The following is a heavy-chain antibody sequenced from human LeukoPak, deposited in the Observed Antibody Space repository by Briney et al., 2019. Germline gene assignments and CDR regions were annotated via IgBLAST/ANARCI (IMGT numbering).Heavy chain of an antibody. Sequence: GASLQISCKGSGSSFTSYWIGWVRQMPGKGLEWMGIIYPGDSDTRYSPSFQGQVTISADKSISTAYLQWSSLKASDTAMYYCARTFWSGYINWFDPWGQGTLVTVSS. D-gene: IGHD3-3*01. CDR1: GSSFTSYW. CDR2: IYPGDSDT. V-gene: IGHV5-51*01. J-gene: IGHJ5*02. CDR3: ARTFWSGYINWFDP.